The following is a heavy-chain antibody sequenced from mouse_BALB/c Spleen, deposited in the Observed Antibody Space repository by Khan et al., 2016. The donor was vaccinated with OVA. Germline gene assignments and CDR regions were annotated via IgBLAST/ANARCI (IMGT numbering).Heavy chain of an antibody. Sequence: VQLQQSGGEVIRPGTSVRISCKASGYTFTNYWLGWIRQRPGHGLEWIGDIYPGGYFTNYNEHFKGKATLTVDTYSSTANMQLSSLTSEDSAVYFCARWATWYFDVWGAGTTVTVSS. CDR2: IYPGGYFT. CDR3: ARWATWYFDV. CDR1: GYTFTNYW. D-gene: IGHD3-1*01. J-gene: IGHJ1*01. V-gene: IGHV1-63*02.